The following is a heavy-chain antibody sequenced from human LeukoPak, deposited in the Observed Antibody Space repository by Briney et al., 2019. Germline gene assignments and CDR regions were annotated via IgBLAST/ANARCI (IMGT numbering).Heavy chain of an antibody. V-gene: IGHV3-23*01. CDR2: ISGSGGST. CDR1: GLTFSSYA. D-gene: IGHD3-22*01. Sequence: GRSLRLSCAASGLTFSSYAMSWVRQAPGKGLEWVSAISGSGGSTYYADSVKGRFTISRDNSKNTLYLQMNSLRAEDTAVYYCASGYYDSSGYYRDQYFDYWGQGTLVTVSS. CDR3: ASGYYDSSGYYRDQYFDY. J-gene: IGHJ4*02.